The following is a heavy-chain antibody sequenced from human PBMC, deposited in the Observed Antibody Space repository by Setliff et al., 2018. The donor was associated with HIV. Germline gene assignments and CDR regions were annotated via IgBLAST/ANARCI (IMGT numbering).Heavy chain of an antibody. CDR1: GYTFNNYW. CDR3: ARHTRRPELLEWLSPSYFYFYYMDV. Sequence: PGESLKISCKASGYTFNNYWIGWVRQMPGKGLEWMGIIYPRDSDAKYSPSFQDQVTISVDKSINTAYLQWSSLKASDTATYFCARHTRRPELLEWLSPSYFYFYYMDVWGKGTSVTVS. CDR2: IYPRDSDA. J-gene: IGHJ6*03. V-gene: IGHV5-51*01. D-gene: IGHD3-3*01.